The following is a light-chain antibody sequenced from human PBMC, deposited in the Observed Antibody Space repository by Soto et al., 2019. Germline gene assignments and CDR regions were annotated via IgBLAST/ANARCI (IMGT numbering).Light chain of an antibody. CDR2: GAS. J-gene: IGKJ1*01. CDR3: QQYDDWPLT. Sequence: EIVLTQSPGTLSLSPGERATLSCRASQSVSNNYLAWYQQKPGQVPRLLIYGASTRATGIPARFGGSGSGTEFTLTISGLQSEDFAIYYCQQYDDWPLTFGQGTKVDIK. CDR1: QSVSNN. V-gene: IGKV3-15*01.